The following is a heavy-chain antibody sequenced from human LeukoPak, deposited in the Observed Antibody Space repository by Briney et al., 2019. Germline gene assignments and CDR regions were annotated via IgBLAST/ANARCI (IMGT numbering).Heavy chain of an antibody. D-gene: IGHD6-13*01. Sequence: ASVKVSCKASGFTFTSSAMQWVRQARGQRLEWIGWIVVGSGNTNYAQKFQERVTITRDMSTSTAYMELSSLRSEDTAVYYCAEDAGSSWQTWGQGTLVTVSS. CDR3: AEDAGSSWQT. J-gene: IGHJ4*02. CDR1: GFTFTSSA. CDR2: IVVGSGNT. V-gene: IGHV1-58*02.